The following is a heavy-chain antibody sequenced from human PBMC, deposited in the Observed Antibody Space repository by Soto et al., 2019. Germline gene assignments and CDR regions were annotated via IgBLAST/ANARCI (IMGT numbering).Heavy chain of an antibody. CDR3: ARDTRGGYYYYYYGMDV. CDR1: GGSVSSGSYY. CDR2: IYYSGST. Sequence: SETLSLTCTVSGGSVSSGSYYWSWIRQPPGKGLEWIGYIYYSGSTNYNPSLKSRVTISVVKSKNQFSLKLSSVTAADTAVYYCARDTRGGYYYYYYGMDVWGQGTTVTVSS. D-gene: IGHD3-16*01. V-gene: IGHV4-61*01. J-gene: IGHJ6*02.